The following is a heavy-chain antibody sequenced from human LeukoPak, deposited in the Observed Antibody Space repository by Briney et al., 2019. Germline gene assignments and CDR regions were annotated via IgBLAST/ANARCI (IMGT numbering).Heavy chain of an antibody. J-gene: IGHJ4*02. D-gene: IGHD3-22*01. Sequence: SETLSLTCTVSGGSISSSSYYWGWIRQPPGKGLEWIGSIYYSGSTYYNPSLKSRVTISVDTSKNQFSLKLSSVTAADTAVYYCAGNYDSSGYHSTSQTYYFDYWGQGTLVTVSS. CDR2: IYYSGST. CDR3: AGNYDSSGYHSTSQTYYFDY. V-gene: IGHV4-39*01. CDR1: GGSISSSSYY.